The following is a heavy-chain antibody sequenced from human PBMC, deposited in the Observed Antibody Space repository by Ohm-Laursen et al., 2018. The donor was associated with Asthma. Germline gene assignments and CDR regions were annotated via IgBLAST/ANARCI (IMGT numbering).Heavy chain of an antibody. J-gene: IGHJ4*02. CDR3: ARGTYYYDSSGYTAFDS. V-gene: IGHV1-69*01. D-gene: IGHD3-22*01. Sequence: SSVEVSCKASGGTFSSYAISWVRQAPGQGLEWMGGIMPILDTTNYGKKFQGRVTITADESTTTAFMELNSLRSEDTAVYYCARGTYYYDSSGYTAFDSWGQGTLVTVSS. CDR1: GGTFSSYA. CDR2: IMPILDTT.